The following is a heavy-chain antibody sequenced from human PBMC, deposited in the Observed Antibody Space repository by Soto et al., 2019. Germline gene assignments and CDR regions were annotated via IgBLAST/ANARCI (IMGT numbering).Heavy chain of an antibody. D-gene: IGHD3-10*01. J-gene: IGHJ6*02. CDR1: GGSFSGYY. Sequence: SETLSLTCAVYGGSFSGYYWSRIRQPPGKGLEWIGEINHSGSTNYNPSLKSRVTISVDTSKNQFSLKLSSVTAADTAVYYCARGLGELFYYYGMDVWGQGTTVTVSS. CDR2: INHSGST. V-gene: IGHV4-34*01. CDR3: ARGLGELFYYYGMDV.